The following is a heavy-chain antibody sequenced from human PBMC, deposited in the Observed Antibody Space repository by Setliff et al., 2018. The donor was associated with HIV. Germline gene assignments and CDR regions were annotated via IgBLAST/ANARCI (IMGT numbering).Heavy chain of an antibody. CDR2: IIPIFGTA. V-gene: IGHV1-69*13. CDR3: ARPSDTAMVTVGYYYYGMDV. CDR1: GGTFSSYA. J-gene: IGHJ6*02. D-gene: IGHD5-18*01. Sequence: ASVKVSCKASGGTFSSYAISWVRQAPGQGLEWMGGIIPIFGTANYAQKFQGRVTITADESTSPAYMELSSLRSEDTAVYYCARPSDTAMVTVGYYYYGMDVWGQGTTVTVSS.